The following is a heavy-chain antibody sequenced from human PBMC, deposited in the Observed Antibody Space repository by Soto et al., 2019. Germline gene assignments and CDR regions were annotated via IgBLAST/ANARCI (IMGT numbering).Heavy chain of an antibody. Sequence: LSLTCAVYGGSFSGYYWSWIRQPPGKGLEWIGEINHSGSTNYNPSLKSRVTISVDTSKNQLSLKLSSVTAADTAVYYCARAPGIITGTTRLDYWGQGILVNVSS. CDR1: GGSFSGYY. D-gene: IGHD1-7*01. CDR3: ARAPGIITGTTRLDY. CDR2: INHSGST. J-gene: IGHJ4*02. V-gene: IGHV4-34*01.